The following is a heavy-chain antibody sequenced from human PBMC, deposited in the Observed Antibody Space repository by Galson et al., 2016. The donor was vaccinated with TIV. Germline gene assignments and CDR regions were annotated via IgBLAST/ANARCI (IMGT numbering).Heavy chain of an antibody. V-gene: IGHV1-69*04. CDR1: GGTFSSHT. Sequence: QSGAEVKKPGASVKVSCKASGGTFSSHTITWVRRAGGQGLEWMGRIVPMLGLTDYAQKFQGRVTITADMFASTVYMELSSLTSDDTAVYYCARVTPHYGSGSYLDSWGQGTLVTVSS. CDR3: ARVTPHYGSGSYLDS. CDR2: IVPMLGLT. J-gene: IGHJ5*01. D-gene: IGHD3-10*01.